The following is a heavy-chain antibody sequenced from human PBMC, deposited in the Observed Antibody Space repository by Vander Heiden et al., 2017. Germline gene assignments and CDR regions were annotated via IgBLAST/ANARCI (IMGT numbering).Heavy chain of an antibody. CDR2: INPHSGGT. V-gene: IGHV1-2*02. CDR1: GYTFTGYY. J-gene: IGHJ4*02. D-gene: IGHD5-18*01. Sequence: QVQLVQSGAEVKKPGASVKVSCKASGYTFTGYYVHWVRHAPGQGLEWMEWINPHSGGTKTAQKFQGRVTMTRDTSVSTANMELSSLRSDDTAVHYCARGYNYGTYIDYWGQGTLVTVSS. CDR3: ARGYNYGTYIDY.